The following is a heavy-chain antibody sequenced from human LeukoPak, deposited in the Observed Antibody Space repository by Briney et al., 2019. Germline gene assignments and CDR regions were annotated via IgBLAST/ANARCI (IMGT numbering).Heavy chain of an antibody. CDR1: GGSISSGTYY. CDR3: ARLPGSGYFDY. CDR2: IYYTGSM. Sequence: SETPSLTCTVSGGSISSGTYYWGWIRQPPGKGLEWVATIYYTGSMYYNPSLKGRVTVSVDTSKNQFSLKLSSVTAADTAVYYCARLPGSGYFDYWGQGILVTVSS. V-gene: IGHV4-39*01. D-gene: IGHD3-22*01. J-gene: IGHJ4*02.